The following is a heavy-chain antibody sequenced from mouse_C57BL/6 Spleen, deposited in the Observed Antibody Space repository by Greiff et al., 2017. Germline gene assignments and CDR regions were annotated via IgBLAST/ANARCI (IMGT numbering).Heavy chain of an antibody. D-gene: IGHD1-1*01. CDR3: ARGYGSSLYAMDY. CDR1: GYTFTSYW. CDR2: IDPSDSYT. V-gene: IGHV1-69*01. Sequence: QVQLKQPGAELVMPGASVKLSCKASGYTFTSYWMHWVKQRPGQGLEWIGEIDPSDSYTNYNQKFKGKSTLTVDKSSSTAYMQLSSLTSEDSAVYYCARGYGSSLYAMDYWGQGTSVTVSS. J-gene: IGHJ4*01.